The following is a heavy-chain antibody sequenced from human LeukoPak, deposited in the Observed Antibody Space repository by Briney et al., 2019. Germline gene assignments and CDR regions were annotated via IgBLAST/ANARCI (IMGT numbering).Heavy chain of an antibody. V-gene: IGHV3-21*01. CDR2: ISSSSSYI. CDR1: GFTFSSYS. CDR3: ARFSLSGSFTLDY. D-gene: IGHD3-10*01. Sequence: PGGSLRLSCAASGFTFSSYSMTWVRQAPGKGLEWVSSISSSSSYIYYADSVKGRFTISRDNAKNSLYLQMNSLRAEDTAVYYCARFSLSGSFTLDYWGQGTLVTVSS. J-gene: IGHJ4*02.